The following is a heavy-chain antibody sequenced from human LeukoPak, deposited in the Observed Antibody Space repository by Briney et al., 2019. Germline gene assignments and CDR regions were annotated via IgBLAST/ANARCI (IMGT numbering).Heavy chain of an antibody. D-gene: IGHD2-8*01. CDR3: ARAMVYATYFDY. CDR1: GGSISSGGYY. CDR2: IYYSGST. J-gene: IGHJ4*02. Sequence: SETLSLTCTVSGGSISSGGYYWSWIRQHPGKGLEWIGYIYYSGSTYYNPSLKSRVTISVDTSKNQFSLKLSSVTAADTAVYYCARAMVYATYFDYWGQGTLVTVSS. V-gene: IGHV4-31*03.